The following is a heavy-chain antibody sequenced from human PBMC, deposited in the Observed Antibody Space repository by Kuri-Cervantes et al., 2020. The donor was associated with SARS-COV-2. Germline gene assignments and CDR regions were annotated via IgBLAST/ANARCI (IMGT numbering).Heavy chain of an antibody. Sequence: SVKVSCKSSGGTFSNHAISWVRQAPGHGLEWMGGILPILDAANYAQKFQGRVTITADESTSTAYMELSSLRSEDTAVYYCAREWTDPIEMTTPTHFDYWGQGTLVTVSS. CDR3: AREWTDPIEMTTPTHFDY. V-gene: IGHV1-69*13. CDR1: GGTFSNHA. D-gene: IGHD5-24*01. CDR2: ILPILDAA. J-gene: IGHJ4*02.